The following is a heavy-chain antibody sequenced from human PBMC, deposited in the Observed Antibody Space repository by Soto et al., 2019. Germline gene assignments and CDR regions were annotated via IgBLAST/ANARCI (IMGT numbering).Heavy chain of an antibody. Sequence: QVHLVQSGAEVKKPGASVKVSCKASGYTFTSYGFSWVRQAPGQGLEWMGWISGYNGNTNYEQKFQGRVTMTTDTSTSTAYMELRSLRSDDTAVYYCAILPAAMRFDYYNYYMDVWGKGTTVIVSS. J-gene: IGHJ6*03. CDR1: GYTFTSYG. CDR2: ISGYNGNT. D-gene: IGHD2-2*01. CDR3: AILPAAMRFDYYNYYMDV. V-gene: IGHV1-18*01.